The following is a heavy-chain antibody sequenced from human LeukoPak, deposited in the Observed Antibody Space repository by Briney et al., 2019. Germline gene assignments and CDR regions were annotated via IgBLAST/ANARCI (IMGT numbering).Heavy chain of an antibody. J-gene: IGHJ3*02. CDR1: GGSISTSNYY. Sequence: RTSETLSLTCTVSGGSISTSNYYWGWIRQPPGKGLEWIGNIFYSGSTYYGPSLKSRLTISLDTSRNQFSLKLSSVTAADTAVYYCAREWNYYAFEIWGQGTMVSVSS. CDR3: AREWNYYAFEI. V-gene: IGHV4-39*07. CDR2: IFYSGST. D-gene: IGHD1-7*01.